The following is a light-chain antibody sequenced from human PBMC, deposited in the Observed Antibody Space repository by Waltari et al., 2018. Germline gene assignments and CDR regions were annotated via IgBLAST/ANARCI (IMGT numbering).Light chain of an antibody. CDR2: WAS. J-gene: IGKJ1*01. V-gene: IGKV4-1*01. CDR1: QSVLYSSNNKNY. Sequence: DIVMTQSPDSLAVSLGERATLNCKCSQSVLYSSNNKNYLAWYQQKQGQPPNQLIYWASTRESVVPYRFRGSGSGTDFTLPISSLQAEDAAVYYCQQYYDTPRTFGQGTKVEIK. CDR3: QQYYDTPRT.